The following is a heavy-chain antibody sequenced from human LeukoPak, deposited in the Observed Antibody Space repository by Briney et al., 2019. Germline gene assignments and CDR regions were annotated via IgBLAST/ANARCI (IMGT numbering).Heavy chain of an antibody. CDR2: IYSSGST. CDR3: ARGYDASLFDY. Sequence: SETLSLTCTVSGGSISSYYWSWIRQPAGKGLEWIGRIYSSGSTNYNPSLKSRVTMSVDTSKNQFSLKLSSLTAADTAVYYCARGYDASLFDYWGQGTLVTVSS. J-gene: IGHJ4*02. D-gene: IGHD2-8*01. CDR1: GGSISSYY. V-gene: IGHV4-4*07.